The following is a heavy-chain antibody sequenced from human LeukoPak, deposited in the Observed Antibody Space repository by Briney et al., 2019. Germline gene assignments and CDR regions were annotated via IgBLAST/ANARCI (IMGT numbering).Heavy chain of an antibody. CDR3: ARGLYDFWSGYYYYYMDV. Sequence: MTSETLSLTCTVSGGSISSYYWSWIRQPPGKGLEWIGYIYYSGSTNYNPSLKSRVTISVDTSKNQFSLKLSSVTAADTAVYYCARGLYDFWSGYYYYYMDVWGKGTTVTVSS. D-gene: IGHD3-3*01. CDR2: IYYSGST. CDR1: GGSISSYY. J-gene: IGHJ6*03. V-gene: IGHV4-59*01.